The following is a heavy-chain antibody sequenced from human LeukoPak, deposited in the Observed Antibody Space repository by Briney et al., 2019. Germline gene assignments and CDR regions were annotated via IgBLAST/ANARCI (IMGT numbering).Heavy chain of an antibody. D-gene: IGHD5-18*01. CDR3: ASLGYSYASDYYYSYGMDV. V-gene: IGHV1-18*01. J-gene: IGHJ6*02. CDR2: ISAYNGNT. Sequence: ASVKVSCKASGYTFTSYGISWVRHAPGQGLEWMGWISAYNGNTNYAQKLQGRVTITTDTSTSTAYMALRSLRYDDTAVYSCASLGYSYASDYYYSYGMDVWGQGTTVTVSS. CDR1: GYTFTSYG.